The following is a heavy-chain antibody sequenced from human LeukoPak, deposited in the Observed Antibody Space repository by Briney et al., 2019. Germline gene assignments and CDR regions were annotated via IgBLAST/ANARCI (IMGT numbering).Heavy chain of an antibody. J-gene: IGHJ4*02. Sequence: ASVKVSCKASGFTLIDYYMHWVRQAPGQGLEWMGWINPNSGGTNYAQKFQGRVTMTRDTSINTAYMELSRLRSDDTAVYYCVRDISPGFDYWGQGTLVTVSS. CDR1: GFTLIDYY. CDR2: INPNSGGT. D-gene: IGHD2-21*01. CDR3: VRDISPGFDY. V-gene: IGHV1-2*02.